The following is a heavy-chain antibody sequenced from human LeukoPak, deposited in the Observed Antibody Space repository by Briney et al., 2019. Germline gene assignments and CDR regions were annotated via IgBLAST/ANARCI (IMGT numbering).Heavy chain of an antibody. J-gene: IGHJ5*02. D-gene: IGHD3-10*02. CDR3: ARGILHVRGVIRWFDP. CDR2: ISGSGGGT. CDR1: GFTFSSYA. V-gene: IGHV3-23*01. Sequence: PGGSLRLSCAASGFTFSSYAMSWVRQAPGKGLEWVSAISGSGGGTYYADSVKGRFTISRDSSKNTLYLQMNSLRVEDTAVYYCARGILHVRGVIRWFDPWGQGTLVTVSS.